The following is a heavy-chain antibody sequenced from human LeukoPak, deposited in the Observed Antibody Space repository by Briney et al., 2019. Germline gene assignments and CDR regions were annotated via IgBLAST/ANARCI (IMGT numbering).Heavy chain of an antibody. J-gene: IGHJ5*02. CDR2: IWYDGSKK. D-gene: IGHD4-17*01. V-gene: IGHV3-33*01. Sequence: GGSLRLSCEASGLTFSNSDMHWVRQAPGKGLEWVAVIWYDGSKKFYPDSVKGRFSISRDNSKNTLYLQMDSLRAEDTAVYYCARGDYADLSRWFDPWGQGTLVTVSS. CDR1: GLTFSNSD. CDR3: ARGDYADLSRWFDP.